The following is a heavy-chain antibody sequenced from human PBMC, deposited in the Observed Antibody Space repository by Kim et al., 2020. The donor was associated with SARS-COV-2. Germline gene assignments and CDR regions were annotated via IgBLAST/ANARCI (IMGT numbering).Heavy chain of an antibody. D-gene: IGHD3-16*01. CDR3: ARDIRLKFMSVNYDY. V-gene: IGHV3-7*01. CDR2: IKHDGSDN. CDR1: GFTFSSYW. J-gene: IGHJ4*02. Sequence: GGSLRLSCAASGFTFSSYWMTWVRQAPGKGLEWVANIKHDGSDNYYVDSVKGRFTVSRDNAKNSVYLQMNSLRAEDTAVYYCARDIRLKFMSVNYDYWGQGTLVTVSS.